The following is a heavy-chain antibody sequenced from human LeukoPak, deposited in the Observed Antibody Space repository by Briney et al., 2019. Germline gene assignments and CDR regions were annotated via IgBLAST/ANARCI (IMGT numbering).Heavy chain of an antibody. CDR3: AKAFMIVVVPASSFDY. D-gene: IGHD3-22*01. CDR2: ISGSGGST. Sequence: KSGGSLRLSCAASGFTFSSYAMSWVRQAPGKGLEWVSAISGSGGSTYYADSVKGRFTISRDNSKNTLYLQMNSLRAEDTAVYYCAKAFMIVVVPASSFDYWGQGTLVTVSS. CDR1: GFTFSSYA. V-gene: IGHV3-23*01. J-gene: IGHJ4*02.